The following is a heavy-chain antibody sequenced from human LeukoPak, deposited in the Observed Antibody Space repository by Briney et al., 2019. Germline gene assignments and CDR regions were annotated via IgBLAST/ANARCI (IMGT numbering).Heavy chain of an antibody. D-gene: IGHD2-21*02. Sequence: GGSLRLSCATSGFTFSSYAMSWVRQAPGKGLEWVSAISGSGGSTYYADSVKGRFTISRDNSKNTLYLQMNSLRAEDTAVYYCANPGIGSDVGYWGQGTLVTVSS. V-gene: IGHV3-23*01. J-gene: IGHJ4*02. CDR3: ANPGIGSDVGY. CDR1: GFTFSSYA. CDR2: ISGSGGST.